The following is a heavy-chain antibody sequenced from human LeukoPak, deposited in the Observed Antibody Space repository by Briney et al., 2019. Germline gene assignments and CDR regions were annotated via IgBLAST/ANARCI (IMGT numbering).Heavy chain of an antibody. D-gene: IGHD2/OR15-2a*01. CDR1: GGSIIGHW. J-gene: IGHJ4*02. Sequence: PETLSLTCTVSGGSIIGHWWSWIRQPPGKGLEWIGDIFYSGSNNYNPSLKSRLSISLDTSKNQFSLKLSSVTAADTAMYYCARRNTADASIDFWGQGTLVIASS. CDR2: IFYSGSN. CDR3: ARRNTADASIDF. V-gene: IGHV4-59*08.